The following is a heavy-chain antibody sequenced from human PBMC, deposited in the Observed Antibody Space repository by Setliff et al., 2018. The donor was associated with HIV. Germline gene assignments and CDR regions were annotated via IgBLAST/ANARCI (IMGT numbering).Heavy chain of an antibody. V-gene: IGHV3-23*01. CDR1: GFTFSSYA. J-gene: IGHJ6*03. CDR3: AKPPFPAYYYYYMDV. CDR2: ISGSGGST. Sequence: QPGGSLRLSCAASGFTFSSYAMSWVRQAPGKGLEWVSAISGSGGSTYYADSVKGRFTISRDNSKNTLYLQMNSLRAEDTADYYCAKPPFPAYYYYYMDVWGKGTTVTVSS.